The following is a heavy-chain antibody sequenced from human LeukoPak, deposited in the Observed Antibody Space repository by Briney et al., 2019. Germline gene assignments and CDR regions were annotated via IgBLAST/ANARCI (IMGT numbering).Heavy chain of an antibody. CDR3: ARELYLWYFDF. V-gene: IGHV3-23*01. CDR1: GFTFSSYS. Sequence: GGSLRLSCAASGFTFSSYSMNWVRQAPGKGLEWVSAISGSGISTYYADSVKGRFTISRDNSKNTLYLQMNSLRAEDTAVYYCARELYLWYFDFWGQGTLVTVSS. D-gene: IGHD3-16*01. J-gene: IGHJ4*02. CDR2: ISGSGIST.